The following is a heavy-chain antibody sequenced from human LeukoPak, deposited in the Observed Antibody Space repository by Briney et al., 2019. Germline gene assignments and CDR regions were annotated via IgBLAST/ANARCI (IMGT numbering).Heavy chain of an antibody. V-gene: IGHV3-53*01. Sequence: PGGSLTLSSAASAFTVSSSYMSWVRQPPREGLEWVAVIYSGGSTYYADSVKGRFTIYRDNSKNTLYLQMNSLRAEDTAVYYCARDRVTRGYSYGIPLYGMDVWGQGTTVTVSS. CDR2: IYSGGST. D-gene: IGHD5-18*01. CDR1: AFTVSSSY. CDR3: ARDRVTRGYSYGIPLYGMDV. J-gene: IGHJ6*02.